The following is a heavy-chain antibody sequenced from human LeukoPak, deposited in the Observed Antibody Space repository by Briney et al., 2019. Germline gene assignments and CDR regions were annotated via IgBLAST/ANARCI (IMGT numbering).Heavy chain of an antibody. Sequence: PGGSLRLSCAASGFTFSSYGMHWVRQAPGKGLEWVAVIWYDGSNKYYADSVKGRFTISRDNSKNTLYLQMNSLRAEDTAVYYCAEAGYSSGWRNFDYWGQGTLVTVSS. D-gene: IGHD6-19*01. CDR3: AEAGYSSGWRNFDY. V-gene: IGHV3-33*06. J-gene: IGHJ4*02. CDR2: IWYDGSNK. CDR1: GFTFSSYG.